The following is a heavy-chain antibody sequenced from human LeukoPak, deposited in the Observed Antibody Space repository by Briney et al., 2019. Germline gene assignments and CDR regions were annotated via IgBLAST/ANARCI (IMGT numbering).Heavy chain of an antibody. CDR2: IYYSGST. CDR1: GGSISSYY. J-gene: IGHJ3*02. Sequence: SETLSLTCTVSGGSISSYYWSWIRQPPGKGLEWIGYIYYSGSTNYNPSLKSRVTISVDTSKNQFSLKLSSVTAADTAVYYCARELTNAFDIWGQGTMVTVSP. V-gene: IGHV4-59*01. D-gene: IGHD1-14*01. CDR3: ARELTNAFDI.